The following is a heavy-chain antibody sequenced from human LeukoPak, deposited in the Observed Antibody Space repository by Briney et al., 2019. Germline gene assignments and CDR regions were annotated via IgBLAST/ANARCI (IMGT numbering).Heavy chain of an antibody. CDR2: IYTSGGT. CDR1: GGSISSYY. CDR3: ARDGPSDFFDY. Sequence: PSETLSLTCTVSGGSISSYYWSWIRQPAGKGLEWIGRIYTSGGTNYNPSLKSRVTISLDESNNQFSLKLSSVTAADTAVYYCARDGPSDFFDYWGQGTLVTVSS. J-gene: IGHJ4*02. D-gene: IGHD3-3*01. V-gene: IGHV4-4*07.